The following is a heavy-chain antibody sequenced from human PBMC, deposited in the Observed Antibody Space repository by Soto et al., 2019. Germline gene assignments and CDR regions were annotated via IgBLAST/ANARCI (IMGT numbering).Heavy chain of an antibody. D-gene: IGHD3-10*01. V-gene: IGHV4-4*02. J-gene: IGHJ5*02. CDR2: IYHSGST. Sequence: SETLSLTCAVAGGCLSRSSWWSWVLQLPGKGLEWIGEIYHSGSTNYNPSRKRRVTISVYKSKNQFSLKLSSVTAADTAVYYCARAREGEVTMGWFDPWGQGTLVTVS. CDR1: GGCLSRSSW. CDR3: ARAREGEVTMGWFDP.